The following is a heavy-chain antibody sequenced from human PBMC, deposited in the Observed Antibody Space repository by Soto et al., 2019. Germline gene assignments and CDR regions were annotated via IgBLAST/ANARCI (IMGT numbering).Heavy chain of an antibody. CDR3: AKVGRGYSYGANDY. V-gene: IGHV3-23*01. D-gene: IGHD5-18*01. J-gene: IGHJ4*02. Sequence: GGSLRLSCAASGFTFSSYAMSWVRQAPGKGLEWVSAISGGGGSTYYADSVKGRFTISRDNSKNTLYLQMNSLRAEDTAVYYCAKVGRGYSYGANDYWGQGTLVTVSS. CDR1: GFTFSSYA. CDR2: ISGGGGST.